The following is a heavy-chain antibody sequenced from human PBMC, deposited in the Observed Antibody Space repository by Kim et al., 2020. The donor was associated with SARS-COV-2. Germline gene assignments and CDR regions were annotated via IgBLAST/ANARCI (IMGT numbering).Heavy chain of an antibody. D-gene: IGHD6-6*01. CDR1: GFTFSDYY. CDR3: VKDRETSSSFFDN. J-gene: IGHJ5*02. V-gene: IGHV3-11*06. Sequence: GGSLRLSCAASGFTFSDYYMTWIRQIPGKGLEWLSYISGDSVNTYYADSVRGRFTISRDNAKNSLYLQMNSLRAEDTALYYCVKDRETSSSFFDNWGQGGLVTVSS. CDR2: ISGDSVNT.